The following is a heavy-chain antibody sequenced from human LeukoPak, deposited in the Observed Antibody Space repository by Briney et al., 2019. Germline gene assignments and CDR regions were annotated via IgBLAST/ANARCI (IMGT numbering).Heavy chain of an antibody. CDR2: IYYSGST. J-gene: IGHJ4*02. CDR3: ARDRFVDTGGIDY. V-gene: IGHV4-31*03. CDR1: IGPISSGGYY. D-gene: IGHD5-18*01. Sequence: PSETLSLTFTVCIGPISSGGYYWSWIRQHPGKGLEWIGYIYYSGSTYYNPSHKSRVTISVDTSKNQFSLKLSSVTAADTAVYYCARDRFVDTGGIDYWGQGTLVTVSS.